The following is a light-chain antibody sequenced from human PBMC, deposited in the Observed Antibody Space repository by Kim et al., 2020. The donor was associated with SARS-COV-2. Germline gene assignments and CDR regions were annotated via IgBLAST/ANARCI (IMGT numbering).Light chain of an antibody. CDR1: QSARSN. V-gene: IGKV3-15*01. CDR2: DAS. CDR3: QQYNDWPPLT. Sequence: SLGERATFSCRASQSARSNLAWYQQKPGQAPRLLIYDASNRATGIPVRFSGSGSGTEFTLTISSLQSEDFAVYYCQQYNDWPPLTFGQGTRLEIK. J-gene: IGKJ5*01.